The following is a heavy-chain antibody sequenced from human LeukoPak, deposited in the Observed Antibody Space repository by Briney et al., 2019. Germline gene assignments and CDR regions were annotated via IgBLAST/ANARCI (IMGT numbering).Heavy chain of an antibody. D-gene: IGHD3-3*01. CDR3: ARGDTIFGLDY. V-gene: IGHV1-8*03. J-gene: IGHJ4*02. CDR1: GYTFTSHD. Sequence: ASVKVSRKASGYTFTSHDINWVRQATGQGLEWMGWMNPNSGNTGYAQKFQGRVTITRKTSISTAYMELSSLRSEDTAVYYCARGDTIFGLDYWGQGTLVTVSS. CDR2: MNPNSGNT.